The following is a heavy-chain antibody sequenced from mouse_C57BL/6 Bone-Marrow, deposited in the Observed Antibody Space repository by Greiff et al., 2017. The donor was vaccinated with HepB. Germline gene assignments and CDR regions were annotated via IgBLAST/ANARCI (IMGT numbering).Heavy chain of an antibody. Sequence: QVQLKESGAELAKPGASVKLSCKASGYTFTSYGMHWVKQRPGQGLEWIGDINPSSGYTEYNQKFKDKATLTADKSSGTAYMQLSRLTYEDSAVYYCARYGYWGQGTTLPVSS. CDR2: INPSSGYT. V-gene: IGHV1-7*01. CDR3: ARYGY. D-gene: IGHD1-1*02. CDR1: GYTFTSYG. J-gene: IGHJ2*01.